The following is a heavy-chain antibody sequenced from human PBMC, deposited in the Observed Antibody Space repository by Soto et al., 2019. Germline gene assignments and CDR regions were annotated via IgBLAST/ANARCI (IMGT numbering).Heavy chain of an antibody. D-gene: IGHD1-7*01. V-gene: IGHV3-33*01. J-gene: IGHJ4*02. CDR3: AAATTGNFHFHY. CDR1: GFTSSPHG. Sequence: QVQLVESWGGVVQPGTSLRLSCAASGFTSSPHGMHWVRQAPGKGLEWVANIWYDGSNRFYADSVKGRFTISKDNSKKTLYLQMRSMRAEDTAVYYCAAATTGNFHFHYWGQGTQVTVSS. CDR2: IWYDGSNR.